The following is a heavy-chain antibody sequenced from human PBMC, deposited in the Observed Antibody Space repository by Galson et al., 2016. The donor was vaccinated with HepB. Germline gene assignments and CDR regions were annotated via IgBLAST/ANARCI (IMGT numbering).Heavy chain of an antibody. CDR1: GGTFNNYA. D-gene: IGHD3-3*01. J-gene: IGHJ4*02. CDR2: IINVFGIP. V-gene: IGHV1-69*04. CDR3: AKVKEATYGSWRGYSE. Sequence: SVKVSFKASGGTFNNYAINWVRQAPGQGLEWMGTIINVFGIPTYAQKFQGRVTITADKSTRTAYMELRSLRSEDTAVYYCAKVKEATYGSWRGYSEWGQGTLVTVSS.